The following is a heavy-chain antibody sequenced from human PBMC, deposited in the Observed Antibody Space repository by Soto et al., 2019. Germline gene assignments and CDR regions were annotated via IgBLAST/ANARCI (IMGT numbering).Heavy chain of an antibody. CDR2: ISGYNGNT. J-gene: IGHJ5*01. CDR1: GYAFSGYR. D-gene: IGHD2-8*01. CDR3: ARDLGPPNWFDS. V-gene: IGHV1-18*01. Sequence: QVQLVQSGAEMKQPGASVKVSCKTSGYAFSGYRLSWVRQGPGQGLELMGWISGYNGNTDYAQKCQGRVTMTTDTSTSKAYMELRSLRSDDTAVYYCARDLGPPNWFDSWGQGTLVTVSS.